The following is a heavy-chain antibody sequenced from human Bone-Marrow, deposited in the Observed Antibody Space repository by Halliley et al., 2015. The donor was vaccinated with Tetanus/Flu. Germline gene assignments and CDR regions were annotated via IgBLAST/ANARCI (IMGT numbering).Heavy chain of an antibody. Sequence: LEWISSSSPSGGFTDYADSVKGRFTISRDNSRDSVILQMNRLRVEDTGIFYCARADWNKPPPAYWGRGALVTVSS. CDR2: SSPSGGFT. V-gene: IGHV3-11*05. J-gene: IGHJ4*02. D-gene: IGHD1-1*01. CDR3: ARADWNKPPPAY.